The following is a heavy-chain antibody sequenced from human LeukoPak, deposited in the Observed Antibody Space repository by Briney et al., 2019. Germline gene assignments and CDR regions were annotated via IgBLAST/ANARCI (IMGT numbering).Heavy chain of an antibody. CDR1: GFTVSSNY. J-gene: IGHJ4*02. CDR2: IYSGGST. D-gene: IGHD3-22*01. Sequence: PGGALRLSCAASGFTVSSNYMSWVRQAPGKGLEWVSVIYSGGSTYYADSVKGRFTISRHNSKNTLYLQMNSLRAEDTAVYYCARAGLSGYRSAGGFDYWGQGTLVTVSS. CDR3: ARAGLSGYRSAGGFDY. V-gene: IGHV3-53*04.